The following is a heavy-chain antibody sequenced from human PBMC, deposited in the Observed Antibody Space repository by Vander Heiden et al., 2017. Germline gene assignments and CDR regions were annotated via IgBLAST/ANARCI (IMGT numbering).Heavy chain of an antibody. J-gene: IGHJ6*02. D-gene: IGHD2-2*01. CDR2: ISSSSSTI. CDR3: ATDGMGCSSTSCYHHYYYGMDV. V-gene: IGHV3-48*02. CDR1: GFTFSSYS. Sequence: EVQLVESGGGLVQPGGSLRLSCAASGFTFSSYSMHWVRQAPGKGLEWVSYISSSSSTIYYADSVKGRFTISRDNAKNSLYLQMNSLRDEDTAVYYCATDGMGCSSTSCYHHYYYGMDVWGQGTTVTVSS.